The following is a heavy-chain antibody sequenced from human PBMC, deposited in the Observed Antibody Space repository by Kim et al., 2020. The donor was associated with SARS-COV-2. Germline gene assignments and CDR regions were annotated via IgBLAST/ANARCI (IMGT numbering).Heavy chain of an antibody. D-gene: IGHD3-22*01. CDR1: GFSFSNFA. CDR3: AKVVWRSNFYDSSGYSHFDY. CDR2: ISGSGDFT. V-gene: IGHV3-23*01. J-gene: IGHJ4*02. Sequence: GGSLGLSCAASGFSFSNFAMSWVRQAPGKGLEWISLISGSGDFTYYADSVKGRFTISRDNSKNTLWLQMNSLRSEDTAIYYCAKVVWRSNFYDSSGYSHFDYWGQGTLVPVSS.